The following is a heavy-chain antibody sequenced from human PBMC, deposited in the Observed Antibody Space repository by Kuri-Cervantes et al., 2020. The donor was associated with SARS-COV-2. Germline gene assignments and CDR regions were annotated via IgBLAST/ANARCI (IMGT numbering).Heavy chain of an antibody. CDR2: ISAYNGNT. V-gene: IGHV1-18*01. Sequence: ASVKVSCKASGYTFTSYGISWVRQAPGQGLEWMGWISAYNGNTNYAQKLQGRVTMTTDTSTSTAYMELRSLRSDDTAVYYCARLEGTEMATIEFFDYWGQGTLVTVSS. CDR1: GYTFTSYG. J-gene: IGHJ4*02. D-gene: IGHD5-24*01. CDR3: ARLEGTEMATIEFFDY.